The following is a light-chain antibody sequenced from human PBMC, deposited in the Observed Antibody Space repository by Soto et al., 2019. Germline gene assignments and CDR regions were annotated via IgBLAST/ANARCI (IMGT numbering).Light chain of an antibody. Sequence: EIVLTQSPGTLSLSPGERATLSCRATQSVSSDYLAWYQQKPGQTPRLLIYRASSRATGIPDRFSGSGSGTDFTLTISRLEPEDFAVYYCQQYGNSFTFGPGTKVDIK. CDR2: RAS. CDR3: QQYGNSFT. J-gene: IGKJ3*01. V-gene: IGKV3-20*01. CDR1: QSVSSDY.